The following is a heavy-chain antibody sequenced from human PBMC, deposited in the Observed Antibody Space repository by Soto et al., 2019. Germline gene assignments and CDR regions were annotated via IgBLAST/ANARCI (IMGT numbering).Heavy chain of an antibody. D-gene: IGHD6-13*01. CDR2: IHSDGTTT. CDR3: PRADRAGFDI. CDR1: GFTFSYYW. V-gene: IGHV3-74*01. J-gene: IGHJ3*02. Sequence: ELKLVESGGGLVQPGGSLRLSCAASGFTFSYYWMHWVRQAPGTGLVWVSHIHSDGTTTTYADSVKRRFTVSRDNTKNTLYLQMNSLRAEDTAVYYCPRADRAGFDIWGQGTVAIVAS.